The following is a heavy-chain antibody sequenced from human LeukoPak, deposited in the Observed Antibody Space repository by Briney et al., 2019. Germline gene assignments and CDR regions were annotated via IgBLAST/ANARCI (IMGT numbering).Heavy chain of an antibody. CDR1: GFTFSAYN. CDR2: ISPSRNYI. V-gene: IGHV3-21*01. J-gene: IGHJ4*02. Sequence: GGSLRLSCAASGFTFSAYNMNWVRQAPGKGLEWVSSISPSRNYIYYADSMKGRFTISRDNAKNSLYLQMDSLRAEDTAVYYCARAEGPNFDYWGQGALVTVSS. CDR3: ARAEGPNFDY.